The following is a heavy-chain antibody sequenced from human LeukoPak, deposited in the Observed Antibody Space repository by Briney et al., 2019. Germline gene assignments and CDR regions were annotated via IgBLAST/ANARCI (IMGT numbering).Heavy chain of an antibody. J-gene: IGHJ4*02. CDR1: GGTFSSYA. V-gene: IGHV1-69*13. CDR3: ARGSYRRDGYNYVADYFDY. CDR2: IIPIFGTA. Sequence: ASVKVSCKASGGTFSSYAISWVRQAPGQGLEWMGGIIPIFGTANYAQKFQGRVTITADESTSTAYMELSSLRSEDTAVYYCARGSYRRDGYNYVADYFDYWGQGTLVTVSS. D-gene: IGHD5-24*01.